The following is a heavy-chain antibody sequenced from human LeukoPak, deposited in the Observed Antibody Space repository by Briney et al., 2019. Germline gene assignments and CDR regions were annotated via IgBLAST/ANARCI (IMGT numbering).Heavy chain of an antibody. CDR1: GYSINNGYY. CDR3: ARRPAAFDI. D-gene: IGHD6-6*01. J-gene: IGHJ3*02. Sequence: PSETLSLTCAVSGYSINNGYYWGWIRQSPGKGLEWIGSIYYSGSTYYNPSLKSRVTISVDTSKNQFSLKLSSVTAADTAVYYCARRPAAFDIWGQGTMVTVSS. CDR2: IYYSGST. V-gene: IGHV4-38-2*01.